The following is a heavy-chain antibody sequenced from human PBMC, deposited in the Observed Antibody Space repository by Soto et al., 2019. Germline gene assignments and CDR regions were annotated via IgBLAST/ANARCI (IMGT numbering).Heavy chain of an antibody. CDR2: ISAYNGNT. Sequence: ASVKVSCKASGYTFTSYGISWVRQAPGQGLEWMGWISAYNGNTNYAQKLQGRVTMTTDTSTSTAYMEPRSLRSDDTAVYYCARDYYGSGSYYLRLWFDPWGQGTLVTVSS. D-gene: IGHD3-10*01. J-gene: IGHJ5*02. CDR1: GYTFTSYG. V-gene: IGHV1-18*01. CDR3: ARDYYGSGSYYLRLWFDP.